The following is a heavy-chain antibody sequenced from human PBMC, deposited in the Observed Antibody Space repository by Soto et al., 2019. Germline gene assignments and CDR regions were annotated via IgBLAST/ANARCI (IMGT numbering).Heavy chain of an antibody. J-gene: IGHJ4*02. Sequence: PGGSLRLSCSASGFTFSSYAMHWVRQAPGKGLEYVSAISSNGGSTYYADSVKGRFTISRDNSKNTLYLQMSSLRAEGTAVYYCVKRYCSGGSCYSFDYWGQGTLVTVSS. CDR2: ISSNGGST. D-gene: IGHD2-15*01. V-gene: IGHV3-64D*06. CDR1: GFTFSSYA. CDR3: VKRYCSGGSCYSFDY.